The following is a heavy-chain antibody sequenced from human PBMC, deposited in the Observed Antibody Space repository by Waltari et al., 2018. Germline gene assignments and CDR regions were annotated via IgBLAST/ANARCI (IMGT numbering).Heavy chain of an antibody. CDR3: AREGYSSGRCGVSDT. D-gene: IGHD2-15*01. CDR2: INLENGRT. Sequence: EVQLLASGGSLVQPGESLRLSCAVSGSTTTNHVISWVRQAPGRGLQWVSTINLENGRTHYPDSVKDRFSISSDSSKRTVYLQMNSLRVDDTAVYFCAREGYSSGRCGVSDTWGHGTVVSVSS. J-gene: IGHJ3*01. V-gene: IGHV3-23*01. CDR1: GSTTTNHV.